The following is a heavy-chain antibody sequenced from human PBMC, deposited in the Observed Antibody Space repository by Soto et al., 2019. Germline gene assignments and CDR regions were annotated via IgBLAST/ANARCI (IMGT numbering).Heavy chain of an antibody. CDR1: GFTFSSYA. D-gene: IGHD2-2*02. CDR3: AKDSISPSRYCGMDV. CDR2: ISGSGGST. Sequence: PGGSLRLSCAASGFTFSSYAMSWVRQAPGKGLEWVSAISGSGGSTYYADSVKGRFTISRDNSKNTLYLQMNSLRAEDTAVYYCAKDSISPSRYCGMDVWGQGTTVTVSS. V-gene: IGHV3-23*01. J-gene: IGHJ6*02.